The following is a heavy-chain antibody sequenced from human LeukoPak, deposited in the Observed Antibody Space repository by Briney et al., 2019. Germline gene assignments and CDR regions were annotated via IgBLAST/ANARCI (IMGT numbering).Heavy chain of an antibody. Sequence: SETLSLTCTVSGGSISSYYWSWIRQPPGKGLEWIGYIYYSGSTNYNPSLKSRVTISVGTSKNQFSLKLSSVTAADTAVYYCARMRTLWSGYSFDYWGQGTLVTVSS. CDR1: GGSISSYY. V-gene: IGHV4-59*01. D-gene: IGHD3-3*01. J-gene: IGHJ4*02. CDR2: IYYSGST. CDR3: ARMRTLWSGYSFDY.